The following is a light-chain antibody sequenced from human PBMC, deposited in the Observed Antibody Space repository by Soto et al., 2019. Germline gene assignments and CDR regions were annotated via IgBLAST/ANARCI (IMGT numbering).Light chain of an antibody. V-gene: IGKV3-11*01. Sequence: EIVLTQSPATLSLSPGERATLSCRASQSISSHLAWYQQKPGQAPRLLIYDASDRAPGIPARFSGSGSGTDFSLTINSLEPEDFAVYYCQQRSNWPLTFGGGTKVEIK. CDR2: DAS. J-gene: IGKJ4*01. CDR1: QSISSH. CDR3: QQRSNWPLT.